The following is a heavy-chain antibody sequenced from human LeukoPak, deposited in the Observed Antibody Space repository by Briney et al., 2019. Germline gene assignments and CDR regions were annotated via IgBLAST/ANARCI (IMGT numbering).Heavy chain of an antibody. CDR1: GGSLSGYY. Sequence: SETLSLTCAVYGGSLSGYYWSWIRQPPGKGLEWIGEINHSGSTNYNPSLKSRVTISVDTSKNQFSLKLSSVTAADTAVYYCARGSRYSSRWYGRYYYYMDVWGKGTTVTVSS. CDR3: ARGSRYSSRWYGRYYYYMDV. V-gene: IGHV4-34*01. D-gene: IGHD6-13*01. J-gene: IGHJ6*03. CDR2: INHSGST.